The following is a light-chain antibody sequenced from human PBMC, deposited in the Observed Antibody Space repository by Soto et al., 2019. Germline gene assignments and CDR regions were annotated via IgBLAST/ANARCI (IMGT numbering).Light chain of an antibody. CDR1: SSNIGSHT. CDR2: NTY. CDR3: AAWDDSLNGVV. V-gene: IGLV1-44*01. J-gene: IGLJ3*02. Sequence: QSVLTQPPSASGTPGQRGTISWSGSSSNIGSHTVNWYQQLPGTAPRLLIYNTYYRPSGVPDRFSGSKSGTSASLAISGLQSEDEADYYCAAWDDSLNGVVFGGGTKLTVL.